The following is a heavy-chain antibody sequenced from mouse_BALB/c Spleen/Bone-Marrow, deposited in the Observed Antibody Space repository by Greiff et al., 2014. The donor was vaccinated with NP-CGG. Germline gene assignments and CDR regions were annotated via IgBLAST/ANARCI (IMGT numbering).Heavy chain of an antibody. J-gene: IGHJ3*01. CDR3: ARSGSSWFAY. D-gene: IGHD1-1*01. CDR2: IYSGDGDT. CDR1: GYAFSSSW. V-gene: IGHV1-82*01. Sequence: QVQLQQPGPELVKPGASVKISCKASGYAFSSSWMNWVKQRPGQGLEWIGRIYSGDGDTNYNGKFKGKATLTADKSSSTAYMQLSSLTSVDSAVYFCARSGSSWFAYWGQGTLVTVSA.